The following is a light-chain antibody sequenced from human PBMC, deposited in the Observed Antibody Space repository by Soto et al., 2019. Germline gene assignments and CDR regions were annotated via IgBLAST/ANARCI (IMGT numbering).Light chain of an antibody. CDR3: QQLNSYLLT. V-gene: IGKV1-9*01. J-gene: IGKJ4*01. CDR2: AAS. Sequence: DIQLTQSPSFLSASVGDRVTITCRASQGISSYLAWYQQKPGKAPKLLIYAASTLQSGVPSRFSGSGSGTEFTLTISSLQPADFATYYCQQLNSYLLTFGGGTKVEIK. CDR1: QGISSY.